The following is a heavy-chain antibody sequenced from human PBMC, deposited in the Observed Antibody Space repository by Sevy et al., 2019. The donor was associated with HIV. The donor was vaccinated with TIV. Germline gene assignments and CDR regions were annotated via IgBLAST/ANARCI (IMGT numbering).Heavy chain of an antibody. J-gene: IGHJ4*02. Sequence: GGSLRLSCTDSGLTFSNYWMHWVRQAPGKGLEWVASIKKDGSQKDYVDSVKGRFIISRDNAKSSVYLQMNSLRDEDAAVYYCFGCTNRGQGTLVTVSS. CDR2: IKKDGSQK. CDR3: FGCTN. V-gene: IGHV3-7*03. CDR1: GLTFSNYW. D-gene: IGHD1-1*01.